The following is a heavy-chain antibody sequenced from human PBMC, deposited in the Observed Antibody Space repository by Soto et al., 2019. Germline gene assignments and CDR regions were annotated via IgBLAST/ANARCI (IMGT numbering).Heavy chain of an antibody. CDR2: ISNNSSHE. J-gene: IGHJ4*02. Sequence: QVEVVQSGGGVVQPGKSVRLSCKASGFIFSDYGVHWARQAPGKGLQWVAFISNNSSHEYYADSVKGRFTISRDNSQNTVYLHLKSLRPEDTAVYYCVPNFDYGGQGTRVNVSP. V-gene: IGHV3-30*03. CDR1: GFIFSDYG. CDR3: VPNFDY.